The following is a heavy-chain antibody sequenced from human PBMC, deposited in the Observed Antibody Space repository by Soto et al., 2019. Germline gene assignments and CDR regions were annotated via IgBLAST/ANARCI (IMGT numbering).Heavy chain of an antibody. V-gene: IGHV3-33*01. CDR3: ASGGGYYFDY. Sequence: QVQLVESGGGVVQPGRSLRLSCAASGFTFSSYGMHWVRQAPGKGLGWVAVIWYDGSNKYYADCVKGRFTISRDNSKNTLCLQMNSLRAEDTAVYYCASGGGYYFDYWGQGPLVTVSS. CDR2: IWYDGSNK. D-gene: IGHD6-25*01. CDR1: GFTFSSYG. J-gene: IGHJ4*02.